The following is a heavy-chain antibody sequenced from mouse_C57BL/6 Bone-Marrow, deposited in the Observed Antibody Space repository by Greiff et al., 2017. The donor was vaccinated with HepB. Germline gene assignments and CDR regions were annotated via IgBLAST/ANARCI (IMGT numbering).Heavy chain of an antibody. J-gene: IGHJ4*01. V-gene: IGHV2-3*01. CDR3: AKAYDYYAMDY. Sequence: VKVVESGPGLVAPSQSLSITCTVSGFSLTSYGVSWVRQPPGKGLEWLGVIWGDGSTNYHSALISRQSISKDNSKSQVFLKLNRLQTDDTATYYSAKAYDYYAMDYWGQGTSVTVSS. CDR2: IWGDGST. D-gene: IGHD6-5*01. CDR1: GFSLTSYG.